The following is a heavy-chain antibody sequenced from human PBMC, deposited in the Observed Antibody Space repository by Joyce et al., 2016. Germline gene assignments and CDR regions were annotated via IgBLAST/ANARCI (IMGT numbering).Heavy chain of an antibody. D-gene: IGHD3-10*01. CDR3: TRRGSTPTGFDP. CDR2: IVPIFRAA. Sequence: QMQLVQSGAEVKKPGSSVKVSCKASGGTFSSYAYSWVRQAPGQGLEWMGDIVPIFRAANYAQNLDGRVTITADESTGTAYMELTGLKSDDTAVYYCTRRGSTPTGFDPWGQGTLVTVSS. CDR1: GGTFSSYA. V-gene: IGHV1-69*01. J-gene: IGHJ5*02.